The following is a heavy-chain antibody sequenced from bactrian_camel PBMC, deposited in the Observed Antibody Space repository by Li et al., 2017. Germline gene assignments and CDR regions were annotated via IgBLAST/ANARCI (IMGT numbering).Heavy chain of an antibody. CDR3: AARWGRAYCSSGFDD. J-gene: IGHJ4*01. Sequence: QLVESGGGSMQAGGSLRLSCAASGYSYSNYYCMAWFRQAPGKERERVATIDSVGFTTYGDAVRGRFTISKDNDKTVYLEMNNLQPVDTAMYYCAARWGRAYCSSGFDDWGQGTQVTVS. D-gene: IGHD2*01. CDR1: GYSYSNYYC. V-gene: IGHV3S25*01. CDR2: IDSVGFTT.